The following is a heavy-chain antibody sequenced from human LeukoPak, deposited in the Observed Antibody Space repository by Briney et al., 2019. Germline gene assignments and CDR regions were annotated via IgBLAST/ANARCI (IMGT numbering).Heavy chain of an antibody. CDR2: ISGDGNT. J-gene: IGHJ6*02. Sequence: PGGSLRLSCAASGFTVSSSSMNWVRLGPGKGLEWVSVISGDGNTYYADSVKGRFTISRDNSRNTLSLQMHGLRVDDTAVYYCARGQEQFSSPWQWGPRRKNFYYYGMDVWGQGTTVTVSS. V-gene: IGHV3-66*01. CDR1: GFTVSSSS. CDR3: ARGQEQFSSPWQWGPRRKNFYYYGMDV. D-gene: IGHD6-19*01.